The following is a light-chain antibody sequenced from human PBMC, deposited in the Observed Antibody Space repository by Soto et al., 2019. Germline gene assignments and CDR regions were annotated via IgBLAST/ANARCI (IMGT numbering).Light chain of an antibody. CDR2: GAS. Sequence: EIVLTQSPGTLSLSPGERATLSCRASHSGSGNFLAWYQQRPGQAPRLLIYGASSRAADIPERISGSGSGTDFTLTISRLEPEDFAVYFCQQYGNSPGTFGQGTKLEIK. J-gene: IGKJ2*01. CDR3: QQYGNSPGT. V-gene: IGKV3-20*01. CDR1: HSGSGNF.